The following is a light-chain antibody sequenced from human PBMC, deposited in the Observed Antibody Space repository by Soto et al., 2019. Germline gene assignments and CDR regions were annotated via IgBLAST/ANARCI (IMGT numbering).Light chain of an antibody. CDR3: QQYNNWPPWT. V-gene: IGKV3-15*01. CDR2: GAS. Sequence: EIVMKQPAATLSLSPGERATLSCRASQSVSSNLAWYQQKPAQAPRLLIYGASTRATGIPARFSGSGSGTEFTLNISSLQSEDFAVYSCQQYNNWPPWTFGQGTKVEIK. J-gene: IGKJ1*01. CDR1: QSVSSN.